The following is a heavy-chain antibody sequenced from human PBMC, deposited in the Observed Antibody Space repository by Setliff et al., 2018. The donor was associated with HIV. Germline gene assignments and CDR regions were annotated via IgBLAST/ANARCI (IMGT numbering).Heavy chain of an antibody. CDR2: ISVYNGQT. Sequence: ASVKVSCKTTGGTFNIFSITWVRRAPGQGLEWVGWISVYNGQTLYAQKVQDRITVTMDIPKDTAYMELRGLTPDDTAVYYCARGHHFYWYFDLWGPGTLVTVSS. J-gene: IGHJ2*01. CDR3: ARGHHFYWYFDL. CDR1: GGTFNIFS. V-gene: IGHV1-18*01.